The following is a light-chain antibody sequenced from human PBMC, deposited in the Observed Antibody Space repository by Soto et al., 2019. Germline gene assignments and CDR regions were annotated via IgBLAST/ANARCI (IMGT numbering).Light chain of an antibody. CDR1: SSNIGAGYD. V-gene: IGLV1-40*01. CDR2: GNS. CDR3: QSYDSSLRV. Sequence: QTVVTQPPSVSGAPGQRVTISCTGSSSNIGAGYDVHWYQQLPGTAPKLLIYGNSNRPSGVPDRFSGSKSGTSASLAITGLQAEDEADYYCQSYDSSLRVFGGGTQLTVL. J-gene: IGLJ2*01.